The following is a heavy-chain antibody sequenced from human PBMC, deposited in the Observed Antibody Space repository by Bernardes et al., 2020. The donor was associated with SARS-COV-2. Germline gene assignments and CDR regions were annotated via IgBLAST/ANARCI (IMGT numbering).Heavy chain of an antibody. CDR1: GYSLTRHW. Sequence: GGSLKISSHDSGYSLTRHWIAWVRPIPGKGLEWMGMIYPDDSETRFSPSFQGRVTISADKSINTAYLQWTSLKASDTAMYYCATHSDSSERGAFDLWGQGTTVTVSS. CDR3: ATHSDSSERGAFDL. D-gene: IGHD6-6*01. V-gene: IGHV5-51*01. CDR2: IYPDDSET. J-gene: IGHJ3*01.